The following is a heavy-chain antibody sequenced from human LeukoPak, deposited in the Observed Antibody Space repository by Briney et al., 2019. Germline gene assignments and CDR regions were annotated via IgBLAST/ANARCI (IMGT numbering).Heavy chain of an antibody. D-gene: IGHD6-19*01. CDR2: INPNSGGT. J-gene: IGHJ4*02. CDR3: ARVKLSSGWRPDY. V-gene: IGHV1-2*02. CDR1: GYTFTGYY. Sequence: ASVKVSCKASGYTFTGYYMHWVRQAPGQGLEWMGWINPNSGGTNYAQKLQGRVTMTTDTSTSTAYMELRSLRSDDTAVYYCARVKLSSGWRPDYWGQGTLVTVSS.